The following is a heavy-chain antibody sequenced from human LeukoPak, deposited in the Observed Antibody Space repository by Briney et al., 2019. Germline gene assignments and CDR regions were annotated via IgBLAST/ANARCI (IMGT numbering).Heavy chain of an antibody. CDR1: GFIFSSCW. CDR2: ISSSGSTI. Sequence: PGGYLRLSCAASGFIFSSCWMSWVRQSPGKGLKGVSYISSSGSTIYYADSVKGRFTISRDNAKNSLYLQMNSLRAEDTAVYYCARIGGQAGYWGQGTLVTVSS. CDR3: ARIGGQAGY. D-gene: IGHD3-16*01. J-gene: IGHJ4*02. V-gene: IGHV3-48*04.